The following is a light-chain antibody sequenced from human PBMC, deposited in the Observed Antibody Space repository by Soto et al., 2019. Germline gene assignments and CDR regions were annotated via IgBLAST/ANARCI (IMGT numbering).Light chain of an antibody. Sequence: QSALTEPPSASGSPGQSVTISCTGTSSDVGGYKYVSWYQHHPGKAPKLMIYEVSKRPSGVPDRFSGSKSGNTASLTVSGLQAEDEADYYCSSYVGGNNLVFGGGTQLTVL. J-gene: IGLJ2*01. CDR2: EVS. CDR3: SSYVGGNNLV. V-gene: IGLV2-8*01. CDR1: SSDVGGYKY.